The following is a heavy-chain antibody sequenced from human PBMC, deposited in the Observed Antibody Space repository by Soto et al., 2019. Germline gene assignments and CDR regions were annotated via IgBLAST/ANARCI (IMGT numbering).Heavy chain of an antibody. D-gene: IGHD3-9*01. Sequence: QVQLQESGPGLVKPAETLSLACTDSGGAVTSRTYYWSWIRQPPVQGLEWIGNIYYTGRTDYNPSLKSRVTISLDPSKNPFSLNLTAVNAADTAGYYCARAAEFDWLSKFDYCGKGLLVTVSA. CDR1: GGAVTSRTYY. CDR3: ARAAEFDWLSKFDY. CDR2: IYYTGRT. V-gene: IGHV4-61*01. J-gene: IGHJ4*02.